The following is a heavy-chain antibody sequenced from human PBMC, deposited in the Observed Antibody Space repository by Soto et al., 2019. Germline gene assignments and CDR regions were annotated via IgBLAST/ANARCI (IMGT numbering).Heavy chain of an antibody. CDR3: GRGRSGQIVIFY. CDR2: IGPESGAT. Sequence: ASVKVSCKTSGYTFTGHYIHWVRQAPQQGPEWMGEIGPESGATRYAEKFRGRVTMTMDTSITTVYMELRNLSPDDTAVYYCGRGRSGQIVIFYWGQGTPV. CDR1: GYTFTGHY. J-gene: IGHJ1*01. D-gene: IGHD3-3*02. V-gene: IGHV1-2*02.